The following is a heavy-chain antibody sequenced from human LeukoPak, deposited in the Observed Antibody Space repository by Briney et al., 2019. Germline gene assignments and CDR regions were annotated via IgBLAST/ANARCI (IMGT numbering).Heavy chain of an antibody. CDR1: GYTFSSYA. CDR2: ISGSGGST. Sequence: GGSLRLSCAVSGYTFSSYAMSWVRQAPGKGLEWVSAISGSGGSTYYADSVKGRFTISRDNSKNTLYLQMNSLRAEDTAVHYCAKPGYSSSWSFDYWGQGTLVTVSS. V-gene: IGHV3-23*01. D-gene: IGHD6-13*01. J-gene: IGHJ4*02. CDR3: AKPGYSSSWSFDY.